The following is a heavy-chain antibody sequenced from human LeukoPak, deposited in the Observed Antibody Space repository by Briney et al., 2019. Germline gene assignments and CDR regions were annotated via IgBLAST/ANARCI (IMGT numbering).Heavy chain of an antibody. J-gene: IGHJ4*02. CDR2: IKQYGSEK. Sequence: GGSLRLSCAASGFTPSTYWMNWVRQAPGKGLEWVANIKQYGSEKYYVDSVKGRFTISRDNAKNSLYLQMNSLRVEDTAIYYCARGGTRYSSSSDLDYWGQGTLVTVSS. CDR3: ARGGTRYSSSSDLDY. V-gene: IGHV3-7*03. CDR1: GFTPSTYW. D-gene: IGHD6-13*01.